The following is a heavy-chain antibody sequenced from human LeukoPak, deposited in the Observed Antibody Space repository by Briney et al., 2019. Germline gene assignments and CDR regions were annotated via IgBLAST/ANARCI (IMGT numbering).Heavy chain of an antibody. V-gene: IGHV1-18*01. Sequence: ASVKVSCKASGYTFTSYGISWVRQAPGQGLEWMGWISAYNGNTNYAQKLQGRVTMTTDTSTSTAYMELRSLRSDDTAVYYCASFEELSPLKHRGAGVGIDYWGQGPRVTVSS. CDR1: GYTFTSYG. D-gene: IGHD1-26*01. CDR3: ASFEELSPLKHRGAGVGIDY. CDR2: ISAYNGNT. J-gene: IGHJ4*02.